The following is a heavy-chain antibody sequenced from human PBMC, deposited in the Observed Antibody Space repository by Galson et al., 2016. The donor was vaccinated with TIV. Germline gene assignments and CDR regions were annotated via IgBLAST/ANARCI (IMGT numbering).Heavy chain of an antibody. D-gene: IGHD4-23*01. CDR2: VYAGGST. J-gene: IGHJ3*02. V-gene: IGHV4-61*02. CDR3: AREGAVRWPSNGFDI. Sequence: TLSLTCTVSGDALSSDNYYWSWVRQPAGKGLEWIGRVYAGGSTIYNPSLMSRLTIPVDTSKNQLSLKLTSVTAADTAIYYCAREGAVRWPSNGFDIWGQGTMVTISS. CDR1: GDALSSDNYY.